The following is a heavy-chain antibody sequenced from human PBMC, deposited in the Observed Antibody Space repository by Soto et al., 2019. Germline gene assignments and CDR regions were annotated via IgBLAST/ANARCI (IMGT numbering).Heavy chain of an antibody. Sequence: EVQLLECGGGLVQPGGSLRLSCAASGFTFSSYAMSWVRQAPGKGLEWVSAISGSGGSTYYADSVKGRFTISRDNSKNTLYLQMNSLRAEDTAVYYCAKDEPVTMVRGVAFDYWGQATLVTVSS. J-gene: IGHJ4*02. CDR1: GFTFSSYA. V-gene: IGHV3-23*01. D-gene: IGHD3-10*01. CDR2: ISGSGGST. CDR3: AKDEPVTMVRGVAFDY.